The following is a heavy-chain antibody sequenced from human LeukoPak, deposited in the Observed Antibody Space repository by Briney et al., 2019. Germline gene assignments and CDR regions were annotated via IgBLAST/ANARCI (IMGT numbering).Heavy chain of an antibody. CDR1: GFTFSSYG. D-gene: IGHD1-26*01. Sequence: GGSLRLSCAASGFTFSSYGMHWVRQAPGKGLEWVAVISYDGSNKYYADSVKGRFTISRDNSKNTLYLQMNSLRAEDTAVYYCAKVLVGATPAVADFDYWGQGTLVTVSS. V-gene: IGHV3-30*18. CDR3: AKVLVGATPAVADFDY. CDR2: ISYDGSNK. J-gene: IGHJ4*02.